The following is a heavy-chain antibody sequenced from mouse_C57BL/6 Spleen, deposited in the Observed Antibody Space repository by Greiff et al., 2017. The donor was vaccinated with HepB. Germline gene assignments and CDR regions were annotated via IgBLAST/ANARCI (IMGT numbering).Heavy chain of an antibody. CDR2: IYPGSGST. Sequence: VKLMESGAELVKPGASVKMSCKASGYTFTSYWITWVKQRPGQGLEWIGDIYPGSGSTNYNEKFKSKATLTVDTSSSTAYMQLSSLTSEDSAVYYCARGDYAMDYWGQGTSVTVSS. CDR3: ARGDYAMDY. J-gene: IGHJ4*01. CDR1: GYTFTSYW. V-gene: IGHV1-55*01.